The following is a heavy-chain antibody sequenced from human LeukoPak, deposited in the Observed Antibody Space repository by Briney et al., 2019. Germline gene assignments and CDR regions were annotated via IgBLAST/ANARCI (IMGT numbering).Heavy chain of an antibody. V-gene: IGHV4-39*07. D-gene: IGHD3-22*01. CDR3: ATGRDYDSSGYHDFDY. CDR2: IYYSGST. J-gene: IGHJ4*02. CDR1: GGSISSSSYY. Sequence: SETLSLTCTVSGGSISSSSYYWGWIRQPPGKGLEWIGSIYYSGSTYYNPSLKSRVTISVDTSKNQFSLKLSSVTAADTAVYYCATGRDYDSSGYHDFDYWGQGTLVTVSS.